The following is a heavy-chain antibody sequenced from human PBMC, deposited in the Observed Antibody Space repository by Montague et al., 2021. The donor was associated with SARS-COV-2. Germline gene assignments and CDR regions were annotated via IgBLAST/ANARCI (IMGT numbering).Heavy chain of an antibody. CDR1: SGSIISSGYY. V-gene: IGHV4-39*02. CDR3: ARGMIRGVNTPFDY. J-gene: IGHJ4*02. D-gene: IGHD3-10*01. Sequence: SETLSLTCSVSSGSIISSGYYWGCIRQPPGKELEWIGNIYYSGTTYYNPSLQSRGTISVYTCKNHLSLRLSSVTAAATSVYFCARGMIRGVNTPFDYWGQGSQVTVAS. CDR2: IYYSGTT.